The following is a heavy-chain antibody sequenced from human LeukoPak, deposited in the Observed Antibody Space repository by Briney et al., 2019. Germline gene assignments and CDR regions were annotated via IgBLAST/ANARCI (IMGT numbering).Heavy chain of an antibody. V-gene: IGHV1-2*02. CDR3: ASEAFCAGGSCNVQRVAS. Sequence: ASVKVSCKPSGYTFTAYYIHWVRQAPGQGLQWMGWIDANTGAKKYAQKFQGRVTITRDTSTGTAYMELSSLISGDTALYYCASEAFCAGGSCNVQRVASWGPGTLVSVSS. CDR2: IDANTGAK. D-gene: IGHD2-8*02. CDR1: GYTFTAYY. J-gene: IGHJ4*02.